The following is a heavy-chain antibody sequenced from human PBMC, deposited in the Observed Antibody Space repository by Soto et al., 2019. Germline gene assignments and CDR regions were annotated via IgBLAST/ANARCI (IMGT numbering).Heavy chain of an antibody. Sequence: SETLSLTCTVSGGSISSYYWSWIQQPPGKGLEWIGYIYYSGSTNYNPSLKSRVTISVDTSKNQFSLKLSSVTAADTAEYYCARQTTFHYGDYAWFDPWGQGTLVTVSS. D-gene: IGHD4-17*01. CDR1: GGSISSYY. CDR3: ARQTTFHYGDYAWFDP. V-gene: IGHV4-59*08. J-gene: IGHJ5*02. CDR2: IYYSGST.